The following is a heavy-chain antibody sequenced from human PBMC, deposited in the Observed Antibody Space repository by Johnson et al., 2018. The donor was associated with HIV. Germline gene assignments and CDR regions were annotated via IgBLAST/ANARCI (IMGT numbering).Heavy chain of an antibody. CDR3: ARVSMLFIAADAFDI. Sequence: QVQLVESGGGLVKPGGSLRLSCAASGFTFSDYYMSWIRQAPGKGLEWVSNISSGGSSIYYADSVKGRFTISRDNAKKSMYLQMNSLRAEDTAVYYCARVSMLFIAADAFDIWGQGTMVTVSS. CDR1: GFTFSDYY. D-gene: IGHD2-21*01. CDR2: ISSGGSSI. V-gene: IGHV3-11*04. J-gene: IGHJ3*02.